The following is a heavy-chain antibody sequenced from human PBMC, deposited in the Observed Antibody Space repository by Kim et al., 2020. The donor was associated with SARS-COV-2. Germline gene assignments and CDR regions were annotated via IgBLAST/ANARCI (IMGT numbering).Heavy chain of an antibody. J-gene: IGHJ6*02. CDR3: ARDPVVVPAAILGGDYYYGMDV. CDR2: ISSSSSYI. CDR1: GFTFSSYS. Sequence: GGSLRLSCAASGFTFSSYSMNWVRQAPGKGLEWVSSISSSSSYIYYADSVKGRFTISRDNAKNSLYLQMNSLRAEDTAVYYCARDPVVVPAAILGGDYYYGMDVWGQGPTVTVSS. D-gene: IGHD2-2*02. V-gene: IGHV3-21*01.